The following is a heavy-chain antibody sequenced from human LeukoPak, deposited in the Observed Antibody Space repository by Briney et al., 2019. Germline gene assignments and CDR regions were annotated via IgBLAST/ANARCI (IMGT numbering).Heavy chain of an antibody. CDR1: GYTFTSYD. J-gene: IGHJ3*02. CDR3: ARALGTAMVTAAFDI. V-gene: IGHV1-8*01. D-gene: IGHD5-18*01. Sequence: ASVKVSCKASGYTFTSYDINWVRQATGQGLEWMGWMNPNSGNTGYAQKFQGRVTITADESTSTAYMELSSLRSEDTAVYYCARALGTAMVTAAFDIWGQGTMVTVSS. CDR2: MNPNSGNT.